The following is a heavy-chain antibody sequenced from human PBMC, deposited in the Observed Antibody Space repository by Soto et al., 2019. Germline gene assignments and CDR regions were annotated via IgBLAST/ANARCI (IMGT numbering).Heavy chain of an antibody. Sequence: EVQLVESGGGLVQPGGSLRLSCAASGFTFSSYSMNWVRQAPGKGLEWVSYISSSSSTIYYADSVKGRFTISRDNAKNALYLQMNSRRDEDTAVYYCARDLRSGEYYFDYWGQGTLVTVSS. V-gene: IGHV3-48*02. J-gene: IGHJ4*02. D-gene: IGHD7-27*01. CDR2: ISSSSSTI. CDR3: ARDLRSGEYYFDY. CDR1: GFTFSSYS.